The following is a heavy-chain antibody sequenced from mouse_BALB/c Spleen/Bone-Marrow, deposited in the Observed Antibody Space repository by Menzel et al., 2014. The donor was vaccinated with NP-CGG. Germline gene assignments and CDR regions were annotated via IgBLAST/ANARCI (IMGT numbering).Heavy chain of an antibody. D-gene: IGHD2-1*01. Sequence: VQLKESGAELVKPGASVKLSCTASGFNIKDTYMHWVKQRPEQGLEWIGRIDPANGNTKYDPKFQGKATITADTSSNTASLQLSSLTSEDTAVYYCARYGNYCYAMDYWGQGTSVTVSS. J-gene: IGHJ4*01. CDR1: GFNIKDTY. CDR2: IDPANGNT. CDR3: ARYGNYCYAMDY. V-gene: IGHV14-3*02.